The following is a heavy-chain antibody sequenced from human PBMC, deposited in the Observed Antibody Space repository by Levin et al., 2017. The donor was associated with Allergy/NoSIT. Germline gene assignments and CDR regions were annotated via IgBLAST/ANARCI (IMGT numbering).Heavy chain of an antibody. Sequence: SETLSLTCTVSGGSVSSGSYYWSWIRQPPGKGLEWIGYIYYSGSTNYNPSLKSRVTISVDTSKNQFSLKLSSVTAADTAVYYCARAPTDYFDSSGYLYWGQGTLVTVSS. CDR2: IYYSGST. CDR1: GGSVSSGSYY. D-gene: IGHD3-22*01. V-gene: IGHV4-61*01. J-gene: IGHJ4*02. CDR3: ARAPTDYFDSSGYLY.